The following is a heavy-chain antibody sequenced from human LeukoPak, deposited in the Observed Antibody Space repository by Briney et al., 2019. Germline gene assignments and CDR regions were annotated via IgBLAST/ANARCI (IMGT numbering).Heavy chain of an antibody. CDR2: ISYDGSNK. V-gene: IGHV3-30*18. J-gene: IGHJ4*02. D-gene: IGHD2-15*01. Sequence: GRPLRLSCAASGFTFSNYGMHWVRQAAGKGLEWVAVISYDGSNKYYADSVEGRFTISRDNSQNTLCLQMNSLRAEDTAVYFCAKTYCSGGSCYGSLYYFDYWGQGTLVTVSS. CDR1: GFTFSNYG. CDR3: AKTYCSGGSCYGSLYYFDY.